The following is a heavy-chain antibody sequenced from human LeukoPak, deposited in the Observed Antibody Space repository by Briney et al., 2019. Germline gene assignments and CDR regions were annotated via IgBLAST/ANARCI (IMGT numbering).Heavy chain of an antibody. V-gene: IGHV4-59*01. Sequence: PSETLSLTCTVSGGSISSYYWSWIRQPPGRGLERIGHIYYNGSTRYNPSLNSRVTISADTSRNQLSLKLTSVTAADTAVYYCARSKVRGVDYYYYGMDVWGQGTTVTVSS. CDR3: ARSKVRGVDYYYYGMDV. J-gene: IGHJ6*02. CDR1: GGSISSYY. D-gene: IGHD3-10*01. CDR2: IYYNGST.